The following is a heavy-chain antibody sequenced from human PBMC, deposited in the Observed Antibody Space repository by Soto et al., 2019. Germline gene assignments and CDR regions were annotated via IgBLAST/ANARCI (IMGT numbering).Heavy chain of an antibody. J-gene: IGHJ1*01. D-gene: IGHD3-22*01. Sequence: QVTLKESGPVLVKPTETLTLTCTVSGFSLSNARMGVSWIRQPPGKALEWLAHIFSNDEKFYSTSLKSRLTISKDTSKSQVVLTMTNMDPVDTATYYCARFTDYYDSSGYYTAEYFQHWGQGTLVTVSS. CDR1: GFSLSNARMG. CDR2: IFSNDEK. V-gene: IGHV2-26*01. CDR3: ARFTDYYDSSGYYTAEYFQH.